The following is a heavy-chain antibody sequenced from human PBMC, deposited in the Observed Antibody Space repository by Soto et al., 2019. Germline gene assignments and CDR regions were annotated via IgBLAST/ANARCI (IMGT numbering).Heavy chain of an antibody. J-gene: IGHJ6*02. CDR1: GFTFSSYA. CDR3: AKGITIVATITRYYYYCMDV. CDR2: ISGSGGST. D-gene: IGHD5-12*01. V-gene: IGHV3-23*01. Sequence: GGSLRLSCAASGFTFSSYAMSWVRQAPGKGLEWVSAISGSGGSTYYADSVKGRFTISRDNSKNTLYLQMNSLRAEDTAVYYCAKGITIVATITRYYYYCMDVWGQGTMVTVSS.